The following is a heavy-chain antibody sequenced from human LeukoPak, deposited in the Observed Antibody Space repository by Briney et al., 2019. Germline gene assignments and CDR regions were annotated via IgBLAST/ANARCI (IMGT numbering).Heavy chain of an antibody. CDR3: ARGGLAATLDS. D-gene: IGHD6-13*01. J-gene: IGHJ4*02. V-gene: IGHV3-74*01. Sequence: TGGSLRLSCAASEFTFSSYWMHWVRQAPGKGLVWVSRINSDGYSTGYADSVKGRFTISRDNAKNTLYLQMNSLRAEDTAMYYRARGGLAATLDSWGQGTLVTVSS. CDR2: INSDGYST. CDR1: EFTFSSYW.